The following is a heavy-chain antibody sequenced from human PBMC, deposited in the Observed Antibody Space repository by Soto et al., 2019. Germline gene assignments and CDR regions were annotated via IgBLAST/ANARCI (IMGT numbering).Heavy chain of an antibody. D-gene: IGHD7-27*01. CDR1: GGSISSYY. Sequence: SETLSLTCTVSGGSISSYYWSWIRQPSGKGLEWIGRIYTSGSTNYNPSLKSRVTMSVDTSKNQFSLKLSSVTAADTAVYYCARTVMPVGNLAAFDHWGQGVLVTVSS. CDR3: ARTVMPVGNLAAFDH. V-gene: IGHV4-4*07. J-gene: IGHJ4*02. CDR2: IYTSGST.